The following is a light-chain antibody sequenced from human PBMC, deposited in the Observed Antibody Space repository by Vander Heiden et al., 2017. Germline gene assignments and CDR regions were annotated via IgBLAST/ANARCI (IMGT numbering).Light chain of an antibody. CDR3: AAWDDSLNGAP. CDR2: SNN. Sequence: QSVLPQPPSASGTPGQRVTISCSGSSSNIGSNTVHWYQQLPGTAPKLLIYSNNQRPSGVPDRFSGSKYGTSASLAISGLQSEDEADYYCAAWDDSLNGAPFGTGTKVTVL. J-gene: IGLJ1*01. V-gene: IGLV1-44*01. CDR1: SSNIGSNT.